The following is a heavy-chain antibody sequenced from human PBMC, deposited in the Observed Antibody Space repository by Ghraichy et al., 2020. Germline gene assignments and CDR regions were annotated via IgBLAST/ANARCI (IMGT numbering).Heavy chain of an antibody. Sequence: GESLNISCAASGFTFSSCDMNWVRQAPGKGLEWVSSISSNSLYIYYADSVKGRFTISRDNAKKSLFLHMNSLRAEDTAMYYCASYDYNFREDYWGQGTLVTVSS. CDR2: ISSNSLYI. CDR3: ASYDYNFREDY. CDR1: GFTFSSCD. J-gene: IGHJ4*02. D-gene: IGHD5-24*01. V-gene: IGHV3-21*01.